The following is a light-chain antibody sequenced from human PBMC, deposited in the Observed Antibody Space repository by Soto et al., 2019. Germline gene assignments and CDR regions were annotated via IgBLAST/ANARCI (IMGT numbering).Light chain of an antibody. CDR1: QSVSSD. CDR2: GAS. CDR3: QQYNNWPRT. Sequence: EIVMTQSPATLSVSPGERATLSCRASQSVSSDLAWYHQKPGQAPRLLIYGASTRATGIPARFSGSGSGTEFTLTINSLQSEGFAVYYCQQYNNWPRTFCQGTKVEIK. V-gene: IGKV3-15*01. J-gene: IGKJ1*01.